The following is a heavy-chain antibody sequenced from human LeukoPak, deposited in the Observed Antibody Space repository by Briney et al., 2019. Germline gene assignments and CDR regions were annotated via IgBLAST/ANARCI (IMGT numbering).Heavy chain of an antibody. Sequence: GASVKVSCKASGGTFSSYAISWVRQAPGQGLEWMGRIIPILGIANYAQKFQGRVMITADKSTSTAYMELSSLRSEDTAVYYCARDTRCSGGSCYSFDYWGQGTLVTVSS. CDR3: ARDTRCSGGSCYSFDY. CDR1: GGTFSSYA. V-gene: IGHV1-69*04. CDR2: IIPILGIA. J-gene: IGHJ4*02. D-gene: IGHD2-15*01.